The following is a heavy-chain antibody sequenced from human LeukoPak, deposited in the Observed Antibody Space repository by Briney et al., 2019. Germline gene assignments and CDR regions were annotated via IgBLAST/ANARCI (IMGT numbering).Heavy chain of an antibody. V-gene: IGHV3-30*04. CDR3: ASEGSGNFDY. CDR2: ISYDGSNK. CDR1: GFTFSSYA. Sequence: PGGSLRLSCAASGFTFSSYAMHWVRQAPGKGLEWVAVISYDGSNKYYADSVEGRFTISRDNSKNTLYLQMNSLRAEDTAVYYCASEGSGNFDYWGQGTLVTVSS. J-gene: IGHJ4*02. D-gene: IGHD3-10*01.